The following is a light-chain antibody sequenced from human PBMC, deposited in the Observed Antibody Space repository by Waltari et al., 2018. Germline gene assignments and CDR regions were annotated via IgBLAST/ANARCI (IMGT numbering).Light chain of an antibody. J-gene: IGLJ2*01. Sequence: QAVLTQPPSASGTPGQTVTISCSGSRSHIGSNTVTWYQQLPGTTPQVLIYNNDQRPSGVPDRFSGSKSGTSVSLAISGLQSDDEADYYCSTWDDGLAGGVVFGGGTKLTVL. CDR3: STWDDGLAGGVV. V-gene: IGLV1-44*01. CDR2: NND. CDR1: RSHIGSNT.